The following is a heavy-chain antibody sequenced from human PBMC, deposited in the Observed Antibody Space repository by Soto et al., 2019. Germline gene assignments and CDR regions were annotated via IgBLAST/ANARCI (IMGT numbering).Heavy chain of an antibody. V-gene: IGHV4-59*01. J-gene: IGHJ6*02. CDR2: IYYSGST. Sequence: PSETLSLTCTVSGGSISTYYWSWIRQPPGKGLEWIGYIYYSGSTSYNPSLKSRFTISVDTSKNQFSLKLRSVTAADTAVYYCASDRSSGWDQGYGMDVWGQGTTVTVSS. CDR3: ASDRSSGWDQGYGMDV. D-gene: IGHD6-19*01. CDR1: GGSISTYY.